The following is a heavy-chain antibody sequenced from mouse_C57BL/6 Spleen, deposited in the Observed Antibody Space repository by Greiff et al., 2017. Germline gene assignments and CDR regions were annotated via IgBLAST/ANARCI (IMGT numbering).Heavy chain of an antibody. D-gene: IGHD2-2*01. J-gene: IGHJ2*01. V-gene: IGHV1-80*01. CDR1: GYAFSSSW. Sequence: VQLKESGAGLVKPGASVKISCKASGYAFSSSWMNWVKQRPGKGLEWIGQIYPGDGDSNYNGKFKGKATLTADKSSSTAYMQLSSLTSEDSAVYFWERGDGYDDLDYWGQGTTLTVSS. CDR2: IYPGDGDS. CDR3: ERGDGYDDLDY.